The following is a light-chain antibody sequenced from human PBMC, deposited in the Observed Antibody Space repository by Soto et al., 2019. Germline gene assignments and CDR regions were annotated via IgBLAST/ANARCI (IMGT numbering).Light chain of an antibody. CDR1: QSVNTRY. V-gene: IGKV3-15*01. CDR2: GAS. Sequence: EIVLTQSPGTLSLSPGERATLSYRASQSVNTRYSAWYQKKPGQAPRLLIYGASTRATGIPARFSGSGSGTEFTLTISSLQSEDFALYYCQQYNDWPWTFGQGTKVDIK. CDR3: QQYNDWPWT. J-gene: IGKJ1*01.